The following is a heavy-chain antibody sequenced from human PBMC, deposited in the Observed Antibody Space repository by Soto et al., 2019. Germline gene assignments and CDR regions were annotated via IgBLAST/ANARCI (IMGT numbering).Heavy chain of an antibody. V-gene: IGHV1-3*01. J-gene: IGHJ4*02. CDR2: INAGNGNT. CDR1: GYTFTSYA. CDR3: ASSGSYYETDY. D-gene: IGHD1-26*01. Sequence: QVQLVQSGAEVKKPGASVKVSCKASGYTFTSYAMHWVRQAPGQRLEWMGWINAGNGNTKYSQKFQGRVTITRDTSASTAYMELSSLRSDDTAVYYCASSGSYYETDYWGQGTLVTVSS.